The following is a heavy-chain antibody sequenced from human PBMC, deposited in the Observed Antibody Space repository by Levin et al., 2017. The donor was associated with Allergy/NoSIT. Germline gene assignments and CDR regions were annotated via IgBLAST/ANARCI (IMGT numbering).Heavy chain of an antibody. CDR2: ISSSGSTI. CDR3: ARGPYCSGGSCFPYYYYYMDV. J-gene: IGHJ6*03. D-gene: IGHD2-15*01. Sequence: GGSLRLSCAASGFTFSSYSMNWVRQAPGKGLEWVSYISSSGSTIYYADSVKGRFTISRDNAKNSLYLQMNSLRDEDTAVYYCARGPYCSGGSCFPYYYYYMDVWGKGITVTVSS. V-gene: IGHV3-48*02. CDR1: GFTFSSYS.